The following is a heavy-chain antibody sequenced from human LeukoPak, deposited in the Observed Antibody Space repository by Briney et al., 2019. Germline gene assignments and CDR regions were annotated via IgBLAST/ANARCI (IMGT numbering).Heavy chain of an antibody. D-gene: IGHD6-19*01. J-gene: IGHJ4*02. V-gene: IGHV4-59*01. CDR3: ARAVGSGVASDY. CDR2: MYYSESS. CDR1: GGSFRGYY. Sequence: SETLSLTCTVSGGSFRGYYWSWIRQPPGKGLEWIGYMYYSESSNYNPSLKSRVTISVDTSKNQVSLKLGSVTAADTAVYYCARAVGSGVASDYWGQGTLVTVSS.